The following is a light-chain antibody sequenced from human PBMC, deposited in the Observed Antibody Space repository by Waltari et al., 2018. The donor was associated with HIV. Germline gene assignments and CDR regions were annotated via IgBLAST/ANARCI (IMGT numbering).Light chain of an antibody. J-gene: IGLJ2*01. CDR1: HTAIGLYNL. V-gene: IGLV2-14*01. Sequence: QSALTQPASVSGSPGQSITISCTGAHTAIGLYNLVSWYRQHPDKAPQLVIYGVNTRPSGVSDRFSGSKSGNTASLTMSSLQAEDEAEYYCSSYTNSDILLFGGGTKLTVL. CDR3: SSYTNSDILL. CDR2: GVN.